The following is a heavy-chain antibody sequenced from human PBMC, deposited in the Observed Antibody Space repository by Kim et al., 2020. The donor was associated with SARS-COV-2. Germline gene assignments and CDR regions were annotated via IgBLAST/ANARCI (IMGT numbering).Heavy chain of an antibody. CDR3: ARAARDGYNA. CDR2: IYQSGRT. CDR1: GVSVNNYD. Sequence: SETLSLTCTASGVSVNNYDWSWIRQPPGEGLEWIGYIYQSGRTNYNPSLKSRVTISVDTSKNQFSLKLNSVTTADTAVYYCARAARDGYNAWGQGTLLTVSS. J-gene: IGHJ5*02. D-gene: IGHD6-25*01. V-gene: IGHV4-59*02.